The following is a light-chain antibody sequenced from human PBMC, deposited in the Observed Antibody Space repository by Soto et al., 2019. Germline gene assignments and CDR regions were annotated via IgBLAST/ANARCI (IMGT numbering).Light chain of an antibody. V-gene: IGKV3-15*01. Sequence: EIVMTQSPATLSVSPGERATLSCRASQSVSSNLAWYQQKPGQAPRLLIYGASTRATGIPARFSGSGSGTDFTLTISSLQSEDFAVYYCQQYNNWPGFGGGTKEDIK. J-gene: IGKJ4*01. CDR2: GAS. CDR1: QSVSSN. CDR3: QQYNNWPG.